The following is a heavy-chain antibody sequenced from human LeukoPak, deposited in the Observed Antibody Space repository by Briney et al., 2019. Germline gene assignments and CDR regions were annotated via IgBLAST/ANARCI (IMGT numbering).Heavy chain of an antibody. J-gene: IGHJ4*02. D-gene: IGHD6-13*01. CDR2: IRYDGSNK. V-gene: IGHV3-30*02. CDR1: GFTFSSYG. CDR3: AKDTAPWSVAAAGAMVDY. Sequence: PGGSLRLSCAASGFTFSSYGMHWVRQAPGKGLEWVAFIRYDGSNKYYADSVKGRFTISRDNSKNTLYLQMNSLRAEDTAVYYCAKDTAPWSVAAAGAMVDYWGQGTLVTVSS.